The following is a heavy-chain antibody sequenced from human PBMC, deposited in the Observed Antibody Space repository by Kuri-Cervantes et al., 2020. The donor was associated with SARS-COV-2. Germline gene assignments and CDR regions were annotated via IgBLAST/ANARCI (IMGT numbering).Heavy chain of an antibody. V-gene: IGHV4-61*05. J-gene: IGHJ4*02. CDR1: GGSISSSSYY. CDR3: ARSSSWYAVDY. Sequence: GSLRLSCTVSGGSISSSSYYWGWIRQPPGKGLEWIGYIYYSGSTNYNPSLKSRVTISVDTSKNQFSLKLSSVTAADTAVYYCARSSSWYAVDYWGQGTLVTVSS. D-gene: IGHD6-13*01. CDR2: IYYSGST.